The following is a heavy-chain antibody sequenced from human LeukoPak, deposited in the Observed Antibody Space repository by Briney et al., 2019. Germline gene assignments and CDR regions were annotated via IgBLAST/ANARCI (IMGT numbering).Heavy chain of an antibody. Sequence: GGSLRLSCAASGFTFSTYSMNWVRQAPGKGLEWVSSISSSSSYIYYVDSVKGRFTISRDNAKNSLYLQMNSLRAEDTALYYCARDGYYYDSSGMYYFDYWGQGTLVTVSS. J-gene: IGHJ4*02. CDR1: GFTFSTYS. V-gene: IGHV3-21*04. CDR3: ARDGYYYDSSGMYYFDY. D-gene: IGHD3-22*01. CDR2: ISSSSSYI.